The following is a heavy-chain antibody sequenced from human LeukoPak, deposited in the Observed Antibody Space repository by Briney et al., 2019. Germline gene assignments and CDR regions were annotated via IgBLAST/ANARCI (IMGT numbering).Heavy chain of an antibody. CDR3: ARDSSGWSRDF. Sequence: PGGSLRLSCAASGFIFSRYSMSWVRQAPGKGLEWVSSISSSNKIYYGDSVKGRFTISRDNAKNLLDLQMNSLRAEDTAVYYCARDSSGWSRDFWGQGTLVTVSS. V-gene: IGHV3-21*01. J-gene: IGHJ4*02. CDR2: ISSSNKI. D-gene: IGHD6-19*01. CDR1: GFIFSRYS.